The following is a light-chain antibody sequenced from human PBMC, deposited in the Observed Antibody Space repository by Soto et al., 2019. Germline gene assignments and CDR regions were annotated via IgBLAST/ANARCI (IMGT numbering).Light chain of an antibody. CDR1: QGISSY. V-gene: IGKV1-9*01. J-gene: IGKJ3*01. Sequence: DIQLTQSPSFLSASVGDRVTITCRASQGISSYLAWYQQKPGKAPKLLIDAASTLRSGVPSRFSGSGSGTEFTLTISSLQPEDFATYYCQQLNSYPLTFGPGTKVDIK. CDR3: QQLNSYPLT. CDR2: AAS.